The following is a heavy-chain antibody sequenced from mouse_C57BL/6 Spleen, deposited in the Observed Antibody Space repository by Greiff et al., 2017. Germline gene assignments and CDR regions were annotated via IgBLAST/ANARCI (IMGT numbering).Heavy chain of an antibody. V-gene: IGHV5-6*01. J-gene: IGHJ2*01. CDR3: ARQDWDEDYFDY. Sequence: EVKLMESGGDLVKPGGSLKLSCAASGFTFSSYGMSWVRQTPDKRLEWVATISSGGSYTYYPDSVKGRFTISRDNAKNTLYLQMSSLKSEDTAMYYCARQDWDEDYFDYWGQGTTLTVSS. CDR2: ISSGGSYT. D-gene: IGHD4-1*01. CDR1: GFTFSSYG.